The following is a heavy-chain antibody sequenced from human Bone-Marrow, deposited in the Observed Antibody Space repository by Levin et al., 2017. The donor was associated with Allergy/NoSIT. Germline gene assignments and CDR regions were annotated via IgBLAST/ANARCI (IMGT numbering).Heavy chain of an antibody. J-gene: IGHJ4*02. CDR2: IWFDGSNK. D-gene: IGHD3-10*01. Sequence: GGSLRLSCAASGFTFKSHGMFWVRQAPGKGLEWVAVIWFDGSNKYYAEPVKGRFTISRDNSKNTLYLQINSLRIEDTGVYYCARDGDSGSGIAFDYWGQGTLVTVSS. V-gene: IGHV3-33*01. CDR1: GFTFKSHG. CDR3: ARDGDSGSGIAFDY.